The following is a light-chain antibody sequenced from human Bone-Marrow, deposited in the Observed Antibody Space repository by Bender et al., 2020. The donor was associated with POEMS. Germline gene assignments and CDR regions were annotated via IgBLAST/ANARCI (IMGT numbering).Light chain of an antibody. CDR1: VDGYYY. Sequence: VDGYYYVSWYQQRPGTAPRLLIYEVSNRPSGVSNRFSGSKSGSTASLTISGLQAEDEADYYCSSFTSTSSLVLFGGGTKLT. V-gene: IGLV2-14*01. CDR2: EVS. CDR3: SSFTSTSSLVL. J-gene: IGLJ2*01.